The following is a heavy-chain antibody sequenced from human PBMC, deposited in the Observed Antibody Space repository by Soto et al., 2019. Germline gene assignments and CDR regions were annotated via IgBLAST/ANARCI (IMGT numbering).Heavy chain of an antibody. CDR1: GYTFTDYG. CDR3: ARQKAWTGEWLSLYAPGMDV. V-gene: IGHV1-69*13. J-gene: IGHJ6*02. CDR2: IIPIFGTA. Sequence: SVKVSCKASGYTFTDYGISWVRQAPGQGLEWMGGIIPIFGTANYAQKFQGRVTITADESTSTAYMELSSLRSEDTAVYYCARQKAWTGEWLSLYAPGMDVWGQGTTVTVSS. D-gene: IGHD3-22*01.